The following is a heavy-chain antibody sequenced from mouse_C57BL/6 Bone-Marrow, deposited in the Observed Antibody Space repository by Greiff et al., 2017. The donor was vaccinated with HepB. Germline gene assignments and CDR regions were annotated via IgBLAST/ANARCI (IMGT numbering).Heavy chain of an antibody. CDR2: INSDGGST. CDR1: EYEFPSHD. V-gene: IGHV5-2*01. J-gene: IGHJ3*01. D-gene: IGHD2-5*01. CDR3: ARHGRYSNSAWFAY. Sequence: EVKLMESGGGLVQPGESLKLSCESNEYEFPSHDMSWVRKTPEKRLELVAAINSDGGSTYYPDTMERRFIISRDNTKKTLYLQMSSLRSEDTALYYCARHGRYSNSAWFAYWGQGTLVTVSA.